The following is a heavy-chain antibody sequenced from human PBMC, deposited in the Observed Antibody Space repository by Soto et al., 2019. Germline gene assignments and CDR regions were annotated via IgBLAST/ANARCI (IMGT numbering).Heavy chain of an antibody. J-gene: IGHJ4*02. Sequence: GGSLRLSCAASGFTFSNAWMNWVRQAPGKGLEWVGRIKSKTDGGTTDYAAPVKGRFTISRDDSKNTLYLQMNSLKTEDTAVYYCTRNPTTVTPSFCDYWGQGTVVTVSS. CDR2: IKSKTDGGTT. CDR3: TRNPTTVTPSFCDY. D-gene: IGHD4-4*01. CDR1: GFTFSNAW. V-gene: IGHV3-15*07.